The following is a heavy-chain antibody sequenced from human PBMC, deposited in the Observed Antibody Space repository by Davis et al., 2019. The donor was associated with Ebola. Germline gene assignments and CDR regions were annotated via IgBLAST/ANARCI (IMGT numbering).Heavy chain of an antibody. Sequence: GESLKISCLASGFTVSTNYMSWVRQAPGKGLEWVSLIYTGGTTYYADSVRGRFTISRDDSKNTVYLQMNSLRPEDTAAYFCARRAYNGNWFDHWGQGTLVTVS. J-gene: IGHJ5*02. CDR1: GFTVSTNY. CDR3: ARRAYNGNWFDH. CDR2: IYTGGTT. V-gene: IGHV3-53*01. D-gene: IGHD1-1*01.